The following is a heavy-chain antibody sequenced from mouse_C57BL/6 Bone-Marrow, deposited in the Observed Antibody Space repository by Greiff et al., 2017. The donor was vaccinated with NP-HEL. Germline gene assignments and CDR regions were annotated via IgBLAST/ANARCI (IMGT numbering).Heavy chain of an antibody. V-gene: IGHV5-4*01. CDR2: ISDGGSYT. J-gene: IGHJ4*01. CDR1: GFTFSSYA. Sequence: EVKLVESGGGLVKPGGSLKLSCAASGFTFSSYAMSWVRQTPEKRLEWVATISDGGSYTYYPDNVKGRSTISRDNAKNNLYLQMSHLKSEDTAMYYCARDLTGSSYNYAMDYWGKGTSVTVSS. D-gene: IGHD1-1*01. CDR3: ARDLTGSSYNYAMDY.